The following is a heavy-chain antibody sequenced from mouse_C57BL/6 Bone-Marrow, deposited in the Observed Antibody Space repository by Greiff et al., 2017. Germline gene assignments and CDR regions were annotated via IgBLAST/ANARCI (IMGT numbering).Heavy chain of an antibody. Sequence: QVHVKQPGAELVKPGASVKLSCKASGYTFTSYWMHWVKQRPGQGLEWIGMIHPNSGSTNYNEKFKSKATLTVDKSSSTAYMQLSSLTSEDSAGYYCAREPRYRYWGQGTTLTVSS. J-gene: IGHJ2*01. CDR3: AREPRYRY. CDR1: GYTFTSYW. D-gene: IGHD1-1*01. CDR2: IHPNSGST. V-gene: IGHV1-64*01.